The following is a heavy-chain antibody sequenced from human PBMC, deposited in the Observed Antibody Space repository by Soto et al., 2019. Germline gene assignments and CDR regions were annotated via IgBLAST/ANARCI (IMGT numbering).Heavy chain of an antibody. CDR3: ARGPPFLP. J-gene: IGHJ5*02. D-gene: IGHD3-3*02. CDR1: GGSISSGGYS. Sequence: SETLSLTCTVSGGSISSGGYSWSWIRQPPGKGLEWIGYIYHSGSIYYNPSLKSRVPISVDRSKNQFSLKLNSVTAADTAVYYCARGPPFLPWGQGTLVTVSS. V-gene: IGHV4-30-2*01. CDR2: IYHSGSI.